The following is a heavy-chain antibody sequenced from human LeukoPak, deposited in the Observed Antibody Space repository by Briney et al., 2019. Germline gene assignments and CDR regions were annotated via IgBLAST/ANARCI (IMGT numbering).Heavy chain of an antibody. Sequence: PGGSLRLSCAASGFTFSSYWMSWVRQAPGKGLEWVAYINQDGSEKNYADSVKGRFTVSRDNAKNSLYLQMNSLRAEDTAVYYCARASLDEGSYDYWGQGTLVTVSS. J-gene: IGHJ4*02. CDR1: GFTFSSYW. V-gene: IGHV3-7*01. D-gene: IGHD5-18*01. CDR3: ARASLDEGSYDY. CDR2: INQDGSEK.